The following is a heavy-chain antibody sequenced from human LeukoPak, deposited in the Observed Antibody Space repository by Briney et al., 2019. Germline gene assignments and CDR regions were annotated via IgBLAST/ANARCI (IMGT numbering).Heavy chain of an antibody. CDR1: GFTFDDYA. Sequence: GRSLRLSCAASGFTFDDYAMHWVRQAPGKGLEWVSGISWNSGSIGYADSVKGRFTISRDNAKNSLYLQMNSLRAEDTALYYCAKVGYDSSFDYWGQGILVTVSS. D-gene: IGHD3-22*01. V-gene: IGHV3-9*01. CDR3: AKVGYDSSFDY. CDR2: ISWNSGSI. J-gene: IGHJ4*02.